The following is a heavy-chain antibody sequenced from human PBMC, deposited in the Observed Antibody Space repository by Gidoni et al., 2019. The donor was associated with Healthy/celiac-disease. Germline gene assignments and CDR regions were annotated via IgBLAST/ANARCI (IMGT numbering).Heavy chain of an antibody. CDR1: GGTFSSYA. CDR3: ASGTGYSSSWYYFDY. V-gene: IGHV1-69*04. CDR2: IIPILGIA. J-gene: IGHJ4*02. D-gene: IGHD6-13*01. Sequence: QVQLVQSGAEVKKPGSSVRVSCKASGGTFSSYAISWVRQAPGQGLEWMGRIIPILGIANYAQKFQGRVTITADKSTSTAYMELSSLRSEDTAVYYCASGTGYSSSWYYFDYWGQGTLVTVSS.